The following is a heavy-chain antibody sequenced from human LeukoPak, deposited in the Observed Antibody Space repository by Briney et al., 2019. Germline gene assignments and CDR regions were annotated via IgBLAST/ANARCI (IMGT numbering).Heavy chain of an antibody. D-gene: IGHD3-3*01. Sequence: GASVKVSYKASGGTFSSYAISWVRQAPGQGLEWMGGIIPIFGTANYAQKFQGRVTITTDESTSTAYMELSSLRSEDTAVYYCARARFLYHRGNDAFDIWGQGTMVTVSS. CDR2: IIPIFGTA. CDR1: GGTFSSYA. V-gene: IGHV1-69*05. CDR3: ARARFLYHRGNDAFDI. J-gene: IGHJ3*02.